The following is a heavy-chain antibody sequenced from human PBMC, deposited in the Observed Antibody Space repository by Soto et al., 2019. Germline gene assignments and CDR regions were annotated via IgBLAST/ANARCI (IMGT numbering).Heavy chain of an antibody. J-gene: IGHJ5*02. V-gene: IGHV4-39*01. CDR1: GASINSAEYY. CDR3: ARLGKYYQSLDP. CDR2: IYYTGNT. D-gene: IGHD2-2*01. Sequence: SETLSLTCTVSGASINSAEYYWGWIRQPPGKGLEWIGNIYYTGNTYYNPSLRSRVTLSTDTPENQFSLKLSSVTAADTAVYYCARLGKYYQSLDPWGPGTLVTVSS.